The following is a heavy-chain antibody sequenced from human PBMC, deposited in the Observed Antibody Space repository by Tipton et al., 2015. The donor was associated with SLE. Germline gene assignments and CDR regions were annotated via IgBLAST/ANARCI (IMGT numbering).Heavy chain of an antibody. CDR3: ARQGGDSSSSGDY. J-gene: IGHJ4*02. Sequence: TLSLTCTVSGGSISSSSYYWGWIRQPPGKGLEWIGSIYYSGSTYYDPSLKSRVTISVDTSKNQFPLKLSSVTAADTAVYYCARQGGDSSSSGDYWGQGTLVTVSS. D-gene: IGHD6-6*01. V-gene: IGHV4-39*06. CDR1: GGSISSSSYY. CDR2: IYYSGST.